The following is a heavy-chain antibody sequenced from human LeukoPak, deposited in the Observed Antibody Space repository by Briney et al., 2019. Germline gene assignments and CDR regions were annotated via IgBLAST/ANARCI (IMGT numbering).Heavy chain of an antibody. CDR1: GGSFSGYY. J-gene: IGHJ4*02. Sequence: SETLSLTCAVYGGSFSGYYWDWIRQPPGRGLEWIGEINHGGSTNYNPSLKSRVTISVDTSKYQFSLRLTSVTAADTAVYYCARGRNYYDNSAYYSLIFDSWGQGTLVTVFS. V-gene: IGHV4-34*01. D-gene: IGHD3-22*01. CDR2: INHGGST. CDR3: ARGRNYYDNSAYYSLIFDS.